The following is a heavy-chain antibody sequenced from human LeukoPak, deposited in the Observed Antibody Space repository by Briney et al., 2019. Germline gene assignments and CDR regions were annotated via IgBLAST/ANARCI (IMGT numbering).Heavy chain of an antibody. D-gene: IGHD3-10*01. V-gene: IGHV1-8*01. Sequence: GASVKVSCKASGYTFTSYDINWVRQATGQGLEWMGWMNPNSGNTGYALKFQGRVTMTRNTSISTAYMELSSLRSEDTAVYYCARAATMVQGVIITALRYYYMDVWGKGTTVTVSS. CDR3: ARAATMVQGVIITALRYYYMDV. CDR2: MNPNSGNT. CDR1: GYTFTSYD. J-gene: IGHJ6*03.